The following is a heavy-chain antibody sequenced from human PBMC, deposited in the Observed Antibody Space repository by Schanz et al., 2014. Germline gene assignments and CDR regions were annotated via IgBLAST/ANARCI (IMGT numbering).Heavy chain of an antibody. J-gene: IGHJ6*02. V-gene: IGHV3-30*09. CDR2: ISYDGSNK. CDR3: VKDLQRELLRDDHYYGMDV. Sequence: QVQLVESGGGVVQPGTSLRLSCEASGFTFDDYGMHWVRQAPGKGLEWLAVISYDGSNKYKSPSASVKGRLAISRDNSKNTLYLQMNSLRAEDTAVYYCVKDLQRELLRDDHYYGMDVWGQGTTVTVSS. CDR1: GFTFDDYG. D-gene: IGHD1-26*01.